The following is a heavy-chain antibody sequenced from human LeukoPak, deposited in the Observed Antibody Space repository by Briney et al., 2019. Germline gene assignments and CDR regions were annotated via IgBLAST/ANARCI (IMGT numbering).Heavy chain of an antibody. D-gene: IGHD4/OR15-4a*01. Sequence: PGGSLRLSCVVSGITFSDYYMGWVRQAPGKELDWVSYISSSGTTMLNADSVKGRFTISRDNARNSLYLQMNSLRAEDTALYYCARALNDAFDIWGQGTMVTVSS. CDR2: ISSSGTTM. V-gene: IGHV3-11*04. CDR1: GITFSDYY. CDR3: ARALNDAFDI. J-gene: IGHJ3*02.